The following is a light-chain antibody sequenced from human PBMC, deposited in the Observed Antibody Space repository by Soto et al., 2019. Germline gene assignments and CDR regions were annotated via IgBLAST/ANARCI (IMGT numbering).Light chain of an antibody. V-gene: IGKV3-11*01. CDR3: QQRRDWPLT. CDR1: QSVTSY. Sequence: EIVLTQSPATLSLSPGERATLSCRASQSVTSYLAWYQQKPGQAPRLLIYDASNRATGIPARFSGSGSGTDFTLTISSLDPEDFAVYYFQQRRDWPLTFGGGTKVEIK. J-gene: IGKJ4*01. CDR2: DAS.